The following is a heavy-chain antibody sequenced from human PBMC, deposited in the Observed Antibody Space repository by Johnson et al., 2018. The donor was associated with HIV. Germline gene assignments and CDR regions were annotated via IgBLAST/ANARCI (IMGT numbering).Heavy chain of an antibody. J-gene: IGHJ3*02. CDR1: GFTFSSYA. Sequence: VQLVESGGVVVQPGGSLRLSCAASGFTFSSYAMHWVRQAPGKGLEYVSAISSNGGSTYYANSVKGRFTISRDNSKNTLYLQMHSLRAEDTAVYYCAKDRSSGWYPAFDIWGQGTMVTVSS. CDR2: ISSNGGST. CDR3: AKDRSSGWYPAFDI. D-gene: IGHD6-19*01. V-gene: IGHV3-64*01.